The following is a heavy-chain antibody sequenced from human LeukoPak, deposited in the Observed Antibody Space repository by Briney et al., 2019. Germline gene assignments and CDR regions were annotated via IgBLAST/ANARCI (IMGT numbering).Heavy chain of an antibody. CDR3: AKDLSGFQRYGDY. CDR2: IWYDGSDK. Sequence: GGSLRLSCAASGFTFSSYGMYWVRQAPGKGLEWVAFIWYDGSDKYYADSVKGRFTISRDNSKNTLFLEMNSLRAEDAALYYCAKDLSGFQRYGDYWGQGTLVTVSS. V-gene: IGHV3-30*02. CDR1: GFTFSSYG. D-gene: IGHD4-17*01. J-gene: IGHJ4*02.